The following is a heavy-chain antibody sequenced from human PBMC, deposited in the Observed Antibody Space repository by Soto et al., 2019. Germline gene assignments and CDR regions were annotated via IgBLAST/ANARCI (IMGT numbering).Heavy chain of an antibody. D-gene: IGHD6-19*01. CDR2: ISGSGGST. CDR1: GFTFSSYA. CDR3: AKDLYPGWRPRWEYFDY. Sequence: GGSLRLSCAASGFTFSSYAMSWVRQAPGKGLEWVSTISGSGGSTYYADSVKGRFTISRDNSKNTLYLQMNSLRAEDMALYYCAKDLYPGWRPRWEYFDYWGQGTLVTVSS. V-gene: IGHV3-23*01. J-gene: IGHJ4*02.